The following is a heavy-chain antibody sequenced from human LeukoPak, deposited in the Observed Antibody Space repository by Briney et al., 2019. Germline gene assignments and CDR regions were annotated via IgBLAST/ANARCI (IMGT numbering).Heavy chain of an antibody. V-gene: IGHV4-59*01. D-gene: IGHD6-25*01. J-gene: IGHJ5*02. CDR3: ARDQRSFDP. CDR1: GGSISSYY. Sequence: SETLSVTCTVSGGSISSYYWSWIRQPPGKGLEWIGYIYYSGSTNYNPSLKSRVTISVDTSKNQFSLKLSSVTAAHTAVYYCARDQRSFDPCGQGTLVTVSS. CDR2: IYYSGST.